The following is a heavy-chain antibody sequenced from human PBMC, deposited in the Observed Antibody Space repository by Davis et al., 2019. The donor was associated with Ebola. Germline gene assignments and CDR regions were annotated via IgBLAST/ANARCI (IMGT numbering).Heavy chain of an antibody. J-gene: IGHJ5*02. CDR3: ARVDYDFWSGYYTGNWFDP. CDR2: IYYSGST. CDR1: GGPISSSY. Sequence: MPGGSLRLSCTASGGPISSSYWSWIRQPPGKGLEWIGYIYYSGSTNYNPSLKGRVTISVDTSKNQFSLKLSSVTAADTAVYYCARVDYDFWSGYYTGNWFDPWGQGTLVTVSS. V-gene: IGHV4-59*01. D-gene: IGHD3-3*01.